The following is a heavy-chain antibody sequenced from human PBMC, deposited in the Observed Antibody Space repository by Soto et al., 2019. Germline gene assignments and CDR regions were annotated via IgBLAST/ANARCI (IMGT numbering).Heavy chain of an antibody. CDR2: INHSGST. V-gene: IGHV4-34*01. CDR1: GGSFSGYY. J-gene: IGHJ5*02. Sequence: SETLSLTCAVYGGSFSGYYWSWIRQPPGKGLEWIGEINHSGSTNYNPSLKSRVTISVDTSKNQFSLKLSSVTAADTAVYYCARGRDTAMESNWFDPWGQGTLVTVSS. CDR3: ARGRDTAMESNWFDP. D-gene: IGHD5-18*01.